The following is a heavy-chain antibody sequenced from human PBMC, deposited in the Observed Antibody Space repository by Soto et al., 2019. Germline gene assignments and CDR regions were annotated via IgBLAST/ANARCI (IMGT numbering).Heavy chain of an antibody. Sequence: GASVKVSCKASGYTFTSYGISWVRQAPGQGLERIGWISAYNDNTNYAQKLQGRVTMTTDTSTSTAYMELRSLRSYDTAVYYCARDLGADVVLRFLEWSSPDNYYYYYMDVWGKGTTVTVSS. D-gene: IGHD3-3*01. V-gene: IGHV1-18*01. CDR3: ARDLGADVVLRFLEWSSPDNYYYYYMDV. CDR2: ISAYNDNT. CDR1: GYTFTSYG. J-gene: IGHJ6*03.